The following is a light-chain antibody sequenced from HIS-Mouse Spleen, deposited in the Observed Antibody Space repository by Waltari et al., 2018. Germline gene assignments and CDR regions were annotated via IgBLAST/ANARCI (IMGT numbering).Light chain of an antibody. CDR2: EGS. J-gene: IGLJ3*02. Sequence: QSALTQPASVSGSPGQSITISCTGTSSDVGSYNLVSWYQHHPGKAPKLMIYEGSKRPSGVSNRFSGSMSGNTASLTISGLQAEDDADYYCCSYAGSSTWVFGGGTKLTVL. V-gene: IGLV2-23*01. CDR3: CSYAGSSTWV. CDR1: SSDVGSYNL.